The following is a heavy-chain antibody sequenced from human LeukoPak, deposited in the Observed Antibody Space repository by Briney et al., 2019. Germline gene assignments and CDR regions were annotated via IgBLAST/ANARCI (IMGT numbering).Heavy chain of an antibody. CDR3: ARTAAFEVDY. V-gene: IGHV4-34*01. CDR1: GGSFSGYY. J-gene: IGHJ4*02. D-gene: IGHD6-13*01. Sequence: SETLSLTCAVYGGSFSGYYWSWIRQPPGKGLEWIGEINHSGGTNYNPSLKSRVTISVDTSKNQFSLKLSSVTAADTAVYYCARTAAFEVDYWGQGTLVTVSS. CDR2: INHSGGT.